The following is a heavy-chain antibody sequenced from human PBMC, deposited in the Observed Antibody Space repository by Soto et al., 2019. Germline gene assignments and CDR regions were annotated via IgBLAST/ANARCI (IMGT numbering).Heavy chain of an antibody. CDR1: GYTFTSNY. Sequence: GASVKVSCKASGYTFTSNYMQWVRQAPRQGLEWMGIINPSGGSTSYAQKFQGRVTMTRDTSTSTVYMELSSLRSEDTAVYYCARDYFGRWSASRYSYGYPWFDPWGQGTLVTVSS. CDR2: INPSGGST. CDR3: ARDYFGRWSASRYSYGYPWFDP. D-gene: IGHD5-18*01. J-gene: IGHJ5*02. V-gene: IGHV1-46*01.